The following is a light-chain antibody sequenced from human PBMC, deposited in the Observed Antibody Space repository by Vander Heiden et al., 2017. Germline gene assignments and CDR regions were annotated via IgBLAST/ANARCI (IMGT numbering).Light chain of an antibody. CDR2: EDT. CDR1: KPGEKY. J-gene: IGLJ2*01. CDR3: QAWDSSMAI. Sequence: YELTQPSSVSVSPGRTASIHCSEDKPGEKYAFWYPQKPGQSPVLLDYEDTKRPSGIPERFSGSNSGNTATLTISGTQALDEAAYYCQAWDSSMAIFGGGTKLTVL. V-gene: IGLV3-1*01.